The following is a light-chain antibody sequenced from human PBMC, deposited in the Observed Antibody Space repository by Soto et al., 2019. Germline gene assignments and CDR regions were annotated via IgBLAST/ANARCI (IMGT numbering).Light chain of an antibody. Sequence: QSVLTQPASVSGSPGQSIAISCTGTSGDVGGYDYVSWYQQHPGKAPKLMIYEVTKRPSWVSNRFSGSKSGNTASLTISGLQPEDEADYYCSSHTSGSTRVFGSGTKLTVL. CDR3: SSHTSGSTRV. V-gene: IGLV2-14*01. CDR2: EVT. J-gene: IGLJ1*01. CDR1: SGDVGGYDY.